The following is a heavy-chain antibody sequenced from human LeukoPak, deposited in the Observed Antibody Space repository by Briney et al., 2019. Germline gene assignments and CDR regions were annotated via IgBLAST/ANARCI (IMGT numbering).Heavy chain of an antibody. J-gene: IGHJ4*02. D-gene: IGHD6-13*01. CDR2: ISGSGGSP. Sequence: GGSLRLSCAASGFTFSSYAMNWVRQAPGKGLEWVSAISGSGGSPYYADSVKGRFTTSRDNSKNTLYLQMNSLRAEDTAVYYCARDPMDSSSWYPFDYWGQGTLVTVSS. CDR1: GFTFSSYA. CDR3: ARDPMDSSSWYPFDY. V-gene: IGHV3-23*01.